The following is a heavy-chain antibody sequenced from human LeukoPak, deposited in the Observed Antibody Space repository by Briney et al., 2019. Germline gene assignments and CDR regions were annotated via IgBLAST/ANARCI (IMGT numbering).Heavy chain of an antibody. V-gene: IGHV4-39*01. CDR1: GGSISSSNYY. D-gene: IGHD6-13*01. J-gene: IGHJ1*01. CDR2: LYSSGNT. CDR3: ARTASEYSISWID. Sequence: SETLSLTCTASGGSISSSNYYWGWIRQPPGKGLEWIGSLYSSGNTYYNPSLKSRVTISVDSSKNQFSLKLTPVTAADTAVYYCARTASEYSISWIDWGQGTLVTVSS.